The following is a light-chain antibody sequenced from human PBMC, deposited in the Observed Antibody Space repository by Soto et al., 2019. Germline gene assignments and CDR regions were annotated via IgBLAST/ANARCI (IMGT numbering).Light chain of an antibody. CDR1: QSVDRA. Sequence: EIVMTQSPATLSVSPGETATLSCRASQSVDRAVAWYQHKPGQAPRLLIVGASFRATGVPGRFSGGGSGTEFTLTISSLQSEDFAVYYCQQYRHWPPLTFGVGTAVEIK. CDR2: GAS. CDR3: QQYRHWPPLT. V-gene: IGKV3-15*01. J-gene: IGKJ4*01.